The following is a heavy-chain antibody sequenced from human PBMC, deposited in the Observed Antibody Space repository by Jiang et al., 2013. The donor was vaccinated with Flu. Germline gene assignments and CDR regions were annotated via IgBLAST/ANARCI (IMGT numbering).Heavy chain of an antibody. CDR1: GGSIRSSNYY. D-gene: IGHD3-9*01. Sequence: LVKPSETLSLTCTVSGGSIRSSNYYWGWIRQPPGKGLEWIGSMYYSGTTYYNPSLKSRVTIFADMSKNQFSLNLSSVTAADTALYYCARHLGNYDILTGYPKVDYYGMDVWGQGTTVTVSS. CDR2: MYYSGTT. V-gene: IGHV4-39*01. CDR3: ARHLGNYDILTGYPKVDYYGMDV. J-gene: IGHJ6*02.